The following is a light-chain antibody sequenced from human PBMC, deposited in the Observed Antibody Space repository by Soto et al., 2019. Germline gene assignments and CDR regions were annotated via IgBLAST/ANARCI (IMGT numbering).Light chain of an antibody. CDR2: WAS. V-gene: IGKV4-1*01. CDR3: QQYYSIPRT. J-gene: IGKJ1*01. Sequence: DIVMTQSPDSLAVSLGERATSDCKSSQTVLYSSNNKNYLAWYQQKPGQPPKLLIYWASTRESGVPDRFSGSGSGTDFTLTISSLQAEDVAVYYCQQYYSIPRTFAQGPKV. CDR1: QTVLYSSNNKNY.